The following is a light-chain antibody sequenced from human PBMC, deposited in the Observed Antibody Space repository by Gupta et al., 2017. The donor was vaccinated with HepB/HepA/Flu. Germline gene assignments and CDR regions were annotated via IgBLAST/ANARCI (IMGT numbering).Light chain of an antibody. CDR2: NDR. J-gene: IGLJ1*01. CDR3: QVWDNNSDHYV. V-gene: IGLV3-21*03. Sequence: QPPSVSVAPGKTASITCGGSDLRSKSVHWYQQKPGQAPVLVVYNDRDRPSGIPERFSGSKSGNTATLTISRVEAGDEADYYCQVWDNNSDHYVFGTGTKVTVL. CDR1: DLRSKS.